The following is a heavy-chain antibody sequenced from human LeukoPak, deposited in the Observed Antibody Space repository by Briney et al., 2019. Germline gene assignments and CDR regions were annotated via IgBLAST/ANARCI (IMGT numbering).Heavy chain of an antibody. D-gene: IGHD3-10*01. J-gene: IGHJ3*02. CDR3: AREYGSRRGLWAFDI. Sequence: GGSLRLSCAASGFTFSTYSMKWVRQAPGKGLEWVSSISSSSRYIYYADSVKGRSTISRDNAKNSLYLQMNSLRAEDTAVYYCAREYGSRRGLWAFDIWGHGTMVTVSS. CDR2: ISSSSRYI. CDR1: GFTFSTYS. V-gene: IGHV3-21*01.